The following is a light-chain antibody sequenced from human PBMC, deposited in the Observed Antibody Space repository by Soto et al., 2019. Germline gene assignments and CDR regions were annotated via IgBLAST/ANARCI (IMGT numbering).Light chain of an antibody. J-gene: IGKJ5*01. CDR1: QSIALS. CDR2: VAF. V-gene: IGKV1-39*01. Sequence: DIQMTQSPSSLSASVGDTVTMTCRASQSIALSVNWYQQKPGKAPKXLIYVAFTLESGVPSRFSVSGSGTELTITIRSLQPEDGATYDGQQSFRSPITFGQGTRLEIK. CDR3: QQSFRSPIT.